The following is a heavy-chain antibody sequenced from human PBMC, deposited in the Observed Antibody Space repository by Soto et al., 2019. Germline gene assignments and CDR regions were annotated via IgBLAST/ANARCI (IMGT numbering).Heavy chain of an antibody. CDR3: ARLGERGRYFDY. D-gene: IGHD3-16*01. Sequence: EVHLVQSGVEVKKPGESLKISCRASGYTLFNYWIAWVRQVPGKGLEWMGIIYLGDSDTRYSPSFEGHVTISADKSIGTAYVQWSSLKASDTAIYYCARLGERGRYFDYWGQGTLVTVSS. V-gene: IGHV5-51*03. CDR1: GYTLFNYW. CDR2: IYLGDSDT. J-gene: IGHJ4*02.